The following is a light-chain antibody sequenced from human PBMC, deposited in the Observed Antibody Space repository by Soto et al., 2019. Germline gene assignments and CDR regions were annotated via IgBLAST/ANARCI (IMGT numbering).Light chain of an antibody. V-gene: IGKV3-20*01. Sequence: EIVLTQSPGTLSLSPGERATLSCRASQSVSSSYLAWYQQKPGQAPRLLIYGASSRDTGIPDRFSGSGSGTYFTLTISRLEPEDFAVYYCQQYGSSPLWTFGQGTKVEIK. CDR3: QQYGSSPLWT. CDR1: QSVSSSY. CDR2: GAS. J-gene: IGKJ1*01.